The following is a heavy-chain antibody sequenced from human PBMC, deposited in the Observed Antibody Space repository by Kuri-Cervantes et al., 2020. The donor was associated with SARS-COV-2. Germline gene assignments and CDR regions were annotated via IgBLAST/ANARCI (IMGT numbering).Heavy chain of an antibody. CDR1: GGSISSSSYY. V-gene: IGHV4-39*07. CDR3: ARVWGPYYYGSGSYP. Sequence: SETLSLTCTVSGGSISSSSYYWGWIRQPPGKGLEWIGSIHYSGSTYYNPSLKSRVTISVDTSKNQFSLKLSSVTAADTAVYYCARVWGPYYYGSGSYPWGQGTLVTVSS. CDR2: IHYSGST. D-gene: IGHD3-10*01. J-gene: IGHJ5*02.